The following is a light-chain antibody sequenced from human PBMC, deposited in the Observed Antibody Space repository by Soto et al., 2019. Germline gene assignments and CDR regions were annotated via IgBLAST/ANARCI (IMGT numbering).Light chain of an antibody. J-gene: IGKJ4*01. V-gene: IGKV1-39*01. CDR3: HQTYNSPRT. CDR1: QSISNY. CDR2: SAS. Sequence: DIQMTQSPSSLSASVGDRVTITCRASQSISNYLHWYQQTPGRAPKLVIYSASSLHRGVPSRFSGSGSGTDFTLTISSLQPEDFATYYCHQTYNSPRTFGGGTKVEI.